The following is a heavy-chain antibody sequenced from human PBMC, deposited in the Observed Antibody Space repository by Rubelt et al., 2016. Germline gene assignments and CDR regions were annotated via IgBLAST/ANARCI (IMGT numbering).Heavy chain of an antibody. Sequence: QVQLQQWGAGLLKPSETLSLTCAVYGGSFSTYYWSWIRQPPGKGLEWIGEINHSGSTNYNPSLTSRVTISVATSKNHSSLKLSAVTAADTAVYYCAGDKRRTGTPIKVFDYWGQGTLVTVSS. CDR2: INHSGST. CDR3: AGDKRRTGTPIKVFDY. J-gene: IGHJ4*02. D-gene: IGHD1-1*01. V-gene: IGHV4-34*01. CDR1: GGSFSTYY.